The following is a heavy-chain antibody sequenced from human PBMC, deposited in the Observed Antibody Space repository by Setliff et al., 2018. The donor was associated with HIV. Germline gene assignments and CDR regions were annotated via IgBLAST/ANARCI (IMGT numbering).Heavy chain of an antibody. J-gene: IGHJ5*01. CDR3: ARTDYDSGKSVLDS. V-gene: IGHV1-3*01. Sequence: PGESLRLSCAASGFTFSKSAIHWVRQAPGQRLELMAWINAANGHAKYSQKFQGRVTITRDTSATIAYMELSSLTSEDTALYFCARTDYDSGKSVLDSWGQGTLVTVSS. CDR2: INAANGHA. CDR1: GFTFSKSA. D-gene: IGHD3-10*01.